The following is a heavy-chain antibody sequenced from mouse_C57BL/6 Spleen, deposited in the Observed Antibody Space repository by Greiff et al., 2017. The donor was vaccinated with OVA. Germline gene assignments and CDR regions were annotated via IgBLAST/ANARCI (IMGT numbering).Heavy chain of an antibody. J-gene: IGHJ3*01. Sequence: EVMLVESGGGLVQPGGSMKLSCVASGFTFSNYWMNWVRQSPEKGLEWVAQIRLKSDNYATHYAESVKGRFTISRDDSKSSVYLQMNNLRAEDTGIYYCTGEFYTPFAYWGQGTLVTVSA. CDR3: TGEFYTPFAY. CDR2: IRLKSDNYAT. D-gene: IGHD2-12*01. CDR1: GFTFSNYW. V-gene: IGHV6-3*01.